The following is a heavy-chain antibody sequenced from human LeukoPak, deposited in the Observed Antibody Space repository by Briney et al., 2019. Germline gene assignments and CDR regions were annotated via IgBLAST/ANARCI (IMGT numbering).Heavy chain of an antibody. D-gene: IGHD6-13*01. J-gene: IGHJ4*02. Sequence: GGSLRLSCAASGFTFSSYWMSWVREAPGKGLEWVGRIKSKTDGGTTDYAAPVKGRFTISRDDSKNTLYLQMNSLKTEDTAVYYCTTAYFDSSSWYSFGYWGQGTLVTASS. CDR1: GFTFSSYW. CDR2: IKSKTDGGTT. CDR3: TTAYFDSSSWYSFGY. V-gene: IGHV3-15*01.